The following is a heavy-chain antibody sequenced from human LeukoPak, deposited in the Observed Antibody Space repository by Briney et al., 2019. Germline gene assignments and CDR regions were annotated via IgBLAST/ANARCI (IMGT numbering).Heavy chain of an antibody. Sequence: GGSLRLSCAASGFTFSTYLMHWVRQAPGKGLEWVAVIWYDGSNKYYADSVKGRFTISRDNSKNTLYLQMNSLRAEDTAVYYCARDAKYYYDSSGESTQAFDYWGQGTLLTVSS. J-gene: IGHJ4*02. CDR3: ARDAKYYYDSSGESTQAFDY. V-gene: IGHV3-33*08. D-gene: IGHD3-22*01. CDR1: GFTFSTYL. CDR2: IWYDGSNK.